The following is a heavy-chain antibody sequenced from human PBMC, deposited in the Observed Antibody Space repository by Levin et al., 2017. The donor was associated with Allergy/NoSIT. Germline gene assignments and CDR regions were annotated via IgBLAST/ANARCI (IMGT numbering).Heavy chain of an antibody. CDR3: ATGVGLWDFDY. V-gene: IGHV3-11*03. D-gene: IGHD5-18*01. CDR2: ISSSSSYT. Sequence: PGGSLRLSCAASGFTFSDYYMSWIRQAPGKGLEWVSYISSSSSYTNYADSVKGRFTISRANAKNSLYLQMNSLRAEDTAVYYCATGVGLWDFDYWGHGTLVTVSS. CDR1: GFTFSDYY. J-gene: IGHJ4*01.